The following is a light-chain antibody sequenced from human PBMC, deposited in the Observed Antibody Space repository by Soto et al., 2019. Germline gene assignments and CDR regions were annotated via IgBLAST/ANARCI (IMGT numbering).Light chain of an antibody. CDR3: QKYDSAPLT. CDR2: AAS. V-gene: IGKV1-27*01. Sequence: DIQMTQSPSSLSASVGDRVTITCRASQGISTSLAWYQQKPGEVPKLLIYAASTLRSGVPSRFSGGGSGTEFTLTISSLQPEDVASYYCQKYDSAPLTFGGGTKVEIK. J-gene: IGKJ4*01. CDR1: QGISTS.